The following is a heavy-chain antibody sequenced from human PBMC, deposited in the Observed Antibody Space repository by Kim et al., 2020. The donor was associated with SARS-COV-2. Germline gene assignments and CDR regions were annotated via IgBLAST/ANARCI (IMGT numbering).Heavy chain of an antibody. Sequence: GGSLRLSCAASGFSFEEHGMSWVRQVPGKGLEWVSGINWNGGNTGYADSVKGRFTISRDNAKKSLYLQMNSLRAEDTAFYYCARAGGGTYGIYHYYMDVWGKGTTVTVSS. CDR1: GFSFEEHG. V-gene: IGHV3-20*04. J-gene: IGHJ6*03. D-gene: IGHD1-26*01. CDR2: INWNGGNT. CDR3: ARAGGGTYGIYHYYMDV.